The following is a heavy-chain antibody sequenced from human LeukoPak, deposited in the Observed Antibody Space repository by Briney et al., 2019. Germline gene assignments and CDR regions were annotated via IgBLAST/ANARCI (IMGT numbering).Heavy chain of an antibody. D-gene: IGHD1-7*01. CDR1: GFSLSSQW. CDR3: ARGGWNYVFNY. J-gene: IGHJ4*02. V-gene: IGHV3-7*01. Sequence: GGSLRLSCAASGFSLSSQWMSWVRQAPGKGPEWVANIKEDGSQKPYVDSVKGRFTISRDNAKNSLYLQMNSLRAEDTAVYYCARGGWNYVFNYWGQGTLVTVSS. CDR2: IKEDGSQK.